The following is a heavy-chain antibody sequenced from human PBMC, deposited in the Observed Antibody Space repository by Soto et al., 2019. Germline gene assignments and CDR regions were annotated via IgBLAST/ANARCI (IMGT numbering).Heavy chain of an antibody. CDR1: GFTFSSYA. J-gene: IGHJ6*02. CDR2: ISGSGGTT. Sequence: GGSLRLSCAASGFTFSSYAMSWVRQAPGKGLEWVSTISGSGGTTYYADSLKGRFAISRDNSKNTLYLQMNSLRAEDTAVYYCAKAGYCISSRCYELDYYYGLDVWGQGTTVTVSS. D-gene: IGHD2-2*01. CDR3: AKAGYCISSRCYELDYYYGLDV. V-gene: IGHV3-23*01.